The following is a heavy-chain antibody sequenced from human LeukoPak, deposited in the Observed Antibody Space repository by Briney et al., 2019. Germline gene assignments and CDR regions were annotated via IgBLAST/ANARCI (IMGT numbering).Heavy chain of an antibody. Sequence: SETLSLTCTVSGGSISSSSYYWGWIRQPPGKGLEWIGSIYYSGSTYYNPSLKSRVTISVDTSKNQFSLKLSSVTAADTAVYYCARHSLGGILTGSAFDYWGQGTLVTVSS. CDR2: IYYSGST. J-gene: IGHJ4*02. D-gene: IGHD3-9*01. V-gene: IGHV4-39*01. CDR1: GGSISSSSYY. CDR3: ARHSLGGILTGSAFDY.